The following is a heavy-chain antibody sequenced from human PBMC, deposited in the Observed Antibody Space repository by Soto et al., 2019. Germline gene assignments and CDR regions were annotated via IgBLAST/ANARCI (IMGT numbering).Heavy chain of an antibody. V-gene: IGHV3-23*01. CDR3: AKDGTDILTGYFDY. Sequence: GGSLRLSCAASGFTFSSYAMSWVRQAPGKGLEWVSAISGSGCSTYYADSVKGRFTISRDNSKNTLYLQMNRLRAEDTAVYYCAKDGTDILTGYFDYWGQGTLVTVSS. CDR1: GFTFSSYA. CDR2: ISGSGCST. D-gene: IGHD3-9*01. J-gene: IGHJ4*02.